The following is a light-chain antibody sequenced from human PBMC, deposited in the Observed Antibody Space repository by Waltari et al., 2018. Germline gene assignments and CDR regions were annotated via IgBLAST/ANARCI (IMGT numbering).Light chain of an antibody. J-gene: IGKJ3*01. Sequence: IQLTQSPSSLSASVGDRVTISCRASHDISSHLAWYQQKPGKAPNLLIYAASSLQSGVPSRFSGSGSGTDFTLTISSLQPEDFATYYCQQSYNTPFTFGPGTKVDFE. CDR3: QQSYNTPFT. CDR2: AAS. CDR1: HDISSH. V-gene: IGKV1-39*01.